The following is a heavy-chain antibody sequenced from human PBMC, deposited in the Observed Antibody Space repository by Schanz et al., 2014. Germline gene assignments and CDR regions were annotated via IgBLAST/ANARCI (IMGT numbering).Heavy chain of an antibody. Sequence: QVPLQESGPGLVKPSETLSLTCTVSGGSISASYWGWIRQPPGKGLEWIGYIYYSGSTDYNPSLKSRVTMSVDTSKNQFSLKLSSVTAADTAVYYCARFRGSSWFDYWGQGTLVTVSS. CDR3: ARFRGSSWFDY. V-gene: IGHV4-59*01. J-gene: IGHJ4*02. CDR2: IYYSGST. D-gene: IGHD6-13*01. CDR1: GGSISASY.